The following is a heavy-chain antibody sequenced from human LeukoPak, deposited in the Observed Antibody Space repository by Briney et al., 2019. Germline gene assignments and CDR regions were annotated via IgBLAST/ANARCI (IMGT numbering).Heavy chain of an antibody. Sequence: ASVKVSCKASGYTFTGYYMHWVRQAPGQGLEWMGWINPNSGGTNYAQKFQGRVTMTRDTSISTAYTELSRLRSDDTAVYYCARESLTAAAGTVDYWGQGTLVTVSS. V-gene: IGHV1-2*02. CDR3: ARESLTAAAGTVDY. CDR1: GYTFTGYY. D-gene: IGHD6-13*01. CDR2: INPNSGGT. J-gene: IGHJ4*02.